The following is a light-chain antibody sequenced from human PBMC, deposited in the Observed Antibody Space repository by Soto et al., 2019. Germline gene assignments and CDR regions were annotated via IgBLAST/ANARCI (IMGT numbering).Light chain of an antibody. CDR3: QQYKSYSWT. CDR2: DAS. Sequence: GDRVTITCRASQSINIWLFWYQQKPGKAPKVLIYDASSLKSGVPSRFSGSGSGTEFTLTISSLQPDDFATYYCQQYKSYSWTFGQGTKVDI. V-gene: IGKV1-5*01. J-gene: IGKJ1*01. CDR1: QSINIW.